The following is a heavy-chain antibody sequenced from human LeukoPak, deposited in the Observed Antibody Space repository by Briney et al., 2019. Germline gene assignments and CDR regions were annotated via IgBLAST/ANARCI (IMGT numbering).Heavy chain of an antibody. CDR1: GAAISTYF. CDR2: FYSSGST. D-gene: IGHD3-3*01. CDR3: ARDFWSGSVGFDP. J-gene: IGHJ5*02. V-gene: IGHV4-59*01. Sequence: SSETLSLTCTVSGAAISTYFWGWIRQSPGKGLEWIGYFYSSGSTKYNPSLKSRVTISVDASKNQFALTLRSLTAADTAVYYCARDFWSGSVGFDPWGQGTLVTVSS.